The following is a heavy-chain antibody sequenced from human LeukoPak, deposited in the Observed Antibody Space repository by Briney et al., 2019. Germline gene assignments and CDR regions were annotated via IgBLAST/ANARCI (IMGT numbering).Heavy chain of an antibody. D-gene: IGHD4-23*01. V-gene: IGHV3-20*04. J-gene: IGHJ3*02. CDR2: INWNGGST. CDR3: ARDHSGGNRVAFDI. Sequence: GGSLRLSCAASGFTFDDYGMSWVRQAPGKGLEWVSGINWNGGSTGYADSVKGRFTISRDNAKNSLYLQMNSLRAEDTALYYCARDHSGGNRVAFDIWGQGTMVTVSS. CDR1: GFTFDDYG.